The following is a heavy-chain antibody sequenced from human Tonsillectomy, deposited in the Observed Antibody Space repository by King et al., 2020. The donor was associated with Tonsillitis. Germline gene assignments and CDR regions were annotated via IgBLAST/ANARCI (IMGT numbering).Heavy chain of an antibody. CDR3: AKEARSRDWSEADY. J-gene: IGHJ4*02. CDR1: GFTFDDYS. CDR2: VNWNGRTT. Sequence: DVQLVESGGVVVQPGGSLSLSCAASGFTFDDYSLHWVRQAPGKSLEWVAFVNWNGRTTFYADSVKGRFTISRDSSRNSLYLQMNSLRTDDTAFYYCAKEARSRDWSEADYWGQGTLVTVSS. V-gene: IGHV3-43*01. D-gene: IGHD6-19*01.